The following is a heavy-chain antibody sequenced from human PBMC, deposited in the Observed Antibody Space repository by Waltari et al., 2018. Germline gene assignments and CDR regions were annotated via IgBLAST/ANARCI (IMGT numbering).Heavy chain of an antibody. CDR1: GGSFSGYY. J-gene: IGHJ6*02. Sequence: QVQLQQWGAGLLKPSETLSLTCAVYGGSFSGYYWSWIRQPPGKGLEWIGEINHSGSTNYNPSLKRRVTISVDTSKNQFSLKLSSVTAADTAVYYCARWKRIAARLVDYYGMDVWGQGTTVTVSS. D-gene: IGHD6-6*01. CDR2: INHSGST. CDR3: ARWKRIAARLVDYYGMDV. V-gene: IGHV4-34*01.